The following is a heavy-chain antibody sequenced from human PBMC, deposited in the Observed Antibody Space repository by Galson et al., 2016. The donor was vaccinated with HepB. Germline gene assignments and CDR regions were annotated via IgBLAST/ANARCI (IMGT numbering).Heavy chain of an antibody. CDR1: GGILGTYT. J-gene: IGHJ6*03. CDR2: VVPMLQMT. Sequence: SVKVSCKASGGILGTYTFSWVRQAPGHGLEWLGRVVPMLQMTTSAEKFQGRVTISADPSTNTAYMELTGLRSDDTAVYYCARHIGHNSYLDVWGTGTMVTVSS. V-gene: IGHV1-69*02. CDR3: ARHIGHNSYLDV. D-gene: IGHD5-24*01.